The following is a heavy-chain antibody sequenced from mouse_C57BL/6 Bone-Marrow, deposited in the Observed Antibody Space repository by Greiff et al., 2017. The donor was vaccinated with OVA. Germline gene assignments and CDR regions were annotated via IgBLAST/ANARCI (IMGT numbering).Heavy chain of an antibody. CDR2: IVPETGGT. CDR3: TRGYSNYYAMYY. D-gene: IGHD2-5*01. Sequence: QVQLKESGAELVRPGASVTLSCKASGYTFTDYEMHWVKQTPVHGLEWIGAIVPETGGTAYNQKFKGKAILTADKSSSTAYMELRSLTSEYSAVYYCTRGYSNYYAMYYWGQGTSVTVTS. V-gene: IGHV1-15*01. J-gene: IGHJ4*01. CDR1: GYTFTDYE.